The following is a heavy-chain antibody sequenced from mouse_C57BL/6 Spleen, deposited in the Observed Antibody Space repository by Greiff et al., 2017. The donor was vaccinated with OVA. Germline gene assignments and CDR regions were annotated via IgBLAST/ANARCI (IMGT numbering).Heavy chain of an antibody. CDR3: TREGGEYFDV. CDR1: GYTFTDYE. J-gene: IGHJ1*03. Sequence: QVQLQPSGAELVRPGASVTLSCKASGYTFTDYEMHWVKQTPVHGLEWIGAIDPETGGTAYNQKFKGKAILTADKSSSTAYMELRSLTSEDAAVYYCTREGGEYFDVWGTGTTVTVSS. CDR2: IDPETGGT. V-gene: IGHV1-15*01.